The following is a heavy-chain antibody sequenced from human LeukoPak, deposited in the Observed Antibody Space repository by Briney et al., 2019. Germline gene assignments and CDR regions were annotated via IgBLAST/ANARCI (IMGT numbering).Heavy chain of an antibody. V-gene: IGHV4-34*01. CDR3: ARVGAAAGYTIEHFQH. J-gene: IGHJ1*01. CDR2: INNSGST. D-gene: IGHD6-13*01. Sequence: PSETLSLTCVVYGGSFSGYYWSWIRQPPGKGLEWIGEINNSGSTNYNPSLKSRVTISVDTSKNQFSLKLSSMTAADTAIYYCARVGAAAGYTIEHFQHWGQGTLVTVSS. CDR1: GGSFSGYY.